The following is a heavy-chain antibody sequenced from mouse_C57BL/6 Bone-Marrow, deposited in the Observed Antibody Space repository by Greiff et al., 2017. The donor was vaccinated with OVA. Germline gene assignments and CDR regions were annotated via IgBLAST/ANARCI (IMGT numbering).Heavy chain of an antibody. CDR1: GFTFSSYA. V-gene: IGHV5-4*01. CDR2: ISDGGSYT. D-gene: IGHD2-1*01. CDR3: ARDLLPYAMDY. J-gene: IGHJ4*01. Sequence: EVQLVESGGGLVKPGGSLKLSCAASGFTFSSYAMSWVRQTPEKRLAWVATISDGGSYTYYPDNVKGRFTISRDNAKNNLYLQMSHLKSEDTAMYYCARDLLPYAMDYWGQGTSVTVSS.